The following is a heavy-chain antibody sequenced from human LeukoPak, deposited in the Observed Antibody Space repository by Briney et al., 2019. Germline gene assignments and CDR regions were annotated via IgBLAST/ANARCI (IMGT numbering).Heavy chain of an antibody. Sequence: GGSLRLSCAASGFTFSSYAMRWLRQAPGKALEWISAVSDIGSHTYYADSVKGRFTVSRDNSKHTLYLQMNSLRAEDTAVYYCAKRVPYSSSSVYFDNWGQGTLVTVSS. CDR3: AKRVPYSSSSVYFDN. CDR2: VSDIGSHT. CDR1: GFTFSSYA. V-gene: IGHV3-23*01. D-gene: IGHD6-6*01. J-gene: IGHJ4*02.